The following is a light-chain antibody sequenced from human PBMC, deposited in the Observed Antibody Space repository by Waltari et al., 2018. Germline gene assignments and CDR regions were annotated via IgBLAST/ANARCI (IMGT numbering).Light chain of an antibody. CDR3: QHYVTLPVT. CDR2: DVS. J-gene: IGKJ1*01. Sequence: EIVLTQSPGNLSLSPGERSTLSCRASQSVSRLVWYQQKPGQAPRLLIYDVSTRATGIPDRFSGSGSGTDFSLTISRLESEDFAVYYCQHYVTLPVTFGQGTKVEIK. V-gene: IGKV3-20*01. CDR1: QSVSR.